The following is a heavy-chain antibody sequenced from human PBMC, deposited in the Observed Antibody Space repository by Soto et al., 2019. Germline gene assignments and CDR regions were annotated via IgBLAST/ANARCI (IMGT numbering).Heavy chain of an antibody. CDR3: TRGGCKTERYNCSDS. V-gene: IGHV3-7*01. D-gene: IGHD1-20*01. CDR2: INQDGSEK. CDR1: GFTFTGYC. J-gene: IGHJ4*02. Sequence: EVQLVESGGGLVRPGGSLRLSCAASGFTFTGYCMNWVRQAPGEGLEWVATINQDGSEKYYVDSVKGRFTISRDNVENSLYLPMNSLSAVDTAVYYFTRGGCKTERYNCSDSRGQGTLVTVSS.